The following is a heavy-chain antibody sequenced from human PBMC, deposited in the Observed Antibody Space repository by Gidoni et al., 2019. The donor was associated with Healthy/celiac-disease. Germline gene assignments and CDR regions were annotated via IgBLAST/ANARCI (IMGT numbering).Heavy chain of an antibody. CDR1: GGSISSGDYY. CDR2: IYYSGST. D-gene: IGHD3-3*01. Sequence: QVQLQESGPGLVKPSQTLSLTCTVSGGSISSGDYYWRWIRQPPGKGLEWIGYIYYSGSTYYNPSLKSRVTISVDTSKNQFSLKLSSVTAADTAVYYCARGRYYDFWSGYYPTQYYFDYWGQGTLVTVSS. V-gene: IGHV4-30-4*01. J-gene: IGHJ4*02. CDR3: ARGRYYDFWSGYYPTQYYFDY.